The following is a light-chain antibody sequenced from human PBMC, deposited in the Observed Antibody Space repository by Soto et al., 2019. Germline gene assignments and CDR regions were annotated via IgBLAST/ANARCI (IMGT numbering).Light chain of an antibody. J-gene: IGKJ1*01. CDR3: QQYGSSPPWT. V-gene: IGKV3-20*01. Sequence: EIVLTQSPGTLSLSPGERATLSCMASQSVSSSYLAWYQQKPGQAPRLLIYLASSRATGIPDRFSGSGSGTDFTLTISRLEPEDFAVYYCQQYGSSPPWTFGQGTKVDI. CDR1: QSVSSSY. CDR2: LAS.